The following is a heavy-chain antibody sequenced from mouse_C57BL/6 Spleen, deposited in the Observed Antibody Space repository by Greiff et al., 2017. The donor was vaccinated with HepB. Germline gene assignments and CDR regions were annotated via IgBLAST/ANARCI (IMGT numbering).Heavy chain of an antibody. CDR1: GFTFSDYG. V-gene: IGHV5-17*01. CDR2: ISSGSSTI. CDR3: ARGYYYGSSPVMDY. D-gene: IGHD1-1*01. J-gene: IGHJ4*01. Sequence: EVQLVESGGGLVKPGGSLKLSCAASGFTFSDYGMHWVRQAPEKGLEWVAYISSGSSTIYYADTVKGRYTISRDNAKNTLFLQMTSLRSEDTAMYYCARGYYYGSSPVMDYWGQGTSVTVSS.